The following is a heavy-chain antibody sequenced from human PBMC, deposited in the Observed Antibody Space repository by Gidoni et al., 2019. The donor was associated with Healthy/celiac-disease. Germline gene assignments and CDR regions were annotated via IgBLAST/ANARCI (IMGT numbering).Heavy chain of an antibody. CDR2: IITIFGTA. V-gene: IGHV1-69*01. J-gene: IGHJ6*03. Sequence: QVQLVQSGAEVKQPGSSVNVSCKASVGTFSSYAISWVRQAPGQRLAWMGGIITIFGTANYAQKFQGRVTITEDESKSTAYMEMSSLRSEDTAVYYCARGGGQDIVVVPAAYYMDVWGKGTTVTVSS. CDR1: VGTFSSYA. CDR3: ARGGGQDIVVVPAAYYMDV. D-gene: IGHD2-2*01.